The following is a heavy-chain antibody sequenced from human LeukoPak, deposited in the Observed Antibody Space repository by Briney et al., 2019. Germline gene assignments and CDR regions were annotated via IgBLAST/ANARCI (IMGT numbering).Heavy chain of an antibody. CDR3: ARTLYKHQNNYFYMDV. V-gene: IGHV4-59*01. Sequence: PSETLSLTCTVSGGSISSYYWSWIRQPPGKGLEWIGYIYYSGSTNYNPSLKSRVTISVDTSKNQFSLKLSSVTAADTAVYYCARTLYKHQNNYFYMDVWGKGTTVTVSS. CDR1: GGSISSYY. J-gene: IGHJ6*03. D-gene: IGHD1-1*01. CDR2: IYYSGST.